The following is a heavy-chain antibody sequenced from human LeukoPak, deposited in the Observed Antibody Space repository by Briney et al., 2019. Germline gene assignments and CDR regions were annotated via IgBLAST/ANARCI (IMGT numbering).Heavy chain of an antibody. CDR3: AREYSTSSEGDYFDY. Sequence: KPSETLSLTSTVSGASITTYYWTWIRQPPGKGLEWIGYIYHSGSTNYNPSLKSRVTISLDTSRNQFSLRLSSVTAADTAVYFCAREYSTSSEGDYFDYWGQGSLVTVSS. V-gene: IGHV4-59*01. J-gene: IGHJ4*02. CDR2: IYHSGST. CDR1: GASITTYY. D-gene: IGHD6-6*01.